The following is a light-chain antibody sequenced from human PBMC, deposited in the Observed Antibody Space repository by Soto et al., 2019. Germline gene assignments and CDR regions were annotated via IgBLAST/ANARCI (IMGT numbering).Light chain of an antibody. CDR3: GLSANSARTVF. CDR2: DTS. CDR1: TGPVTSGHW. V-gene: IGLV7-46*01. J-gene: IGLJ2*01. Sequence: QAVVTQEPSLTVSPGGTVTLTCDSNTGPVTSGHWPYWFQPKPGHAPRTLIYDTSKKHSWTPARFSGSLLGGKAALTLSGAQPEDDADYYCGLSANSARTVFFGGGTKLNV.